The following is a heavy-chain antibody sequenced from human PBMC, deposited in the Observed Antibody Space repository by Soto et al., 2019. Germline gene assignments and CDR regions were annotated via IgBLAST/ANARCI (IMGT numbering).Heavy chain of an antibody. CDR3: ARHDCSGYDTNCYYYGMDV. CDR1: GGSISSSSYY. J-gene: IGHJ6*02. Sequence: SETLSLTCTVSGGSISSSSYYWGWIRQPPGKGLEWIGSIYYSGSTYYNPSLKSRVTISVDTSKNQFSLKLSSVTAADTAVYYCARHDCSGYDTNCYYYGMDVWGQGTTVTVSS. V-gene: IGHV4-39*01. D-gene: IGHD5-12*01. CDR2: IYYSGST.